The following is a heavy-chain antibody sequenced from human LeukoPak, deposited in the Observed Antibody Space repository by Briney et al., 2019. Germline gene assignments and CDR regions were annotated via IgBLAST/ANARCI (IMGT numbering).Heavy chain of an antibody. Sequence: ASVKVSCKASGYTFTNFGMSWVRQAPGQGLEWMGWVSAYNDNTNLAHQFQGRVTMTTDTSPSPDYMEVRSLRSDDTVVYYYARDGRFLEWLLWADAFDIWGQGTMVTVSS. J-gene: IGHJ3*02. D-gene: IGHD3-3*01. CDR1: GYTFTNFG. CDR3: ARDGRFLEWLLWADAFDI. V-gene: IGHV1-18*01. CDR2: VSAYNDNT.